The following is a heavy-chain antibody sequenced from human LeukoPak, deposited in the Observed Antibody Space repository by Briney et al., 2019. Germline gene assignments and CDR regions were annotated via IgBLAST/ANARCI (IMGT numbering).Heavy chain of an antibody. V-gene: IGHV3-64*02. J-gene: IGHJ6*04. CDR2: VSSNGDKT. Sequence: PGGSLRLSCAASGFTFSYFAMHWVRQAPGKGLEYISAVSSNGDKTYYADSVKGRFSISRDNSKNTLYLRMGSLRAEDMAVYYCARGGYCSTTSCYEGSGDYYYGMDVWGRGTTVTVSS. CDR1: GFTFSYFA. D-gene: IGHD2-2*01. CDR3: ARGGYCSTTSCYEGSGDYYYGMDV.